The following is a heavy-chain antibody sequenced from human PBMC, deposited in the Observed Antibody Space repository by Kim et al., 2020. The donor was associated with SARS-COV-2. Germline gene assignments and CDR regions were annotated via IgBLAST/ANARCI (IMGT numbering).Heavy chain of an antibody. CDR3: ARVKAYYDFWSGSKAPYYFDY. CDR2: INHSGST. V-gene: IGHV4-34*01. D-gene: IGHD3-3*01. Sequence: SETLSLTCAVYGGSFSGYYWSWIRQPPGKGLEWIGEINHSGSTNYNPSLKSRVTISVDTSKNQFSLKLSSVTAADTAAYYCARVKAYYDFWSGSKAPYYFDYWGQGTLVTVSS. CDR1: GGSFSGYY. J-gene: IGHJ4*02.